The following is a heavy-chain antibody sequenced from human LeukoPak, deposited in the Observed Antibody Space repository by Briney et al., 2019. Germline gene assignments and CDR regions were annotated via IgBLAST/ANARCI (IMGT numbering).Heavy chain of an antibody. CDR1: GFTFSNYG. CDR2: IWYDGSKK. J-gene: IGHJ4*02. V-gene: IGHV3-33*01. Sequence: PGGSLRLSCAASGFTFSNYGFHWVRQAPGKGLEWVAVIWYDGSKKYCADSVKGRFTISRDNSKNTLYLQMSSLRAEDTAVYYCARDYCTSTSCFDYWGQGTLVTVSS. CDR3: ARDYCTSTSCFDY. D-gene: IGHD2-2*01.